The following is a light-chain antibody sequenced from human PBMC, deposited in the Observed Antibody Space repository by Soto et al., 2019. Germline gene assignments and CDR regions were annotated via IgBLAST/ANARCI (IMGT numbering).Light chain of an antibody. CDR2: DVN. J-gene: IGLJ1*01. CDR1: SSDVGAYDY. V-gene: IGLV2-8*01. CDR3: NSYAGWIYV. Sequence: QSVLTQPPSASGSPGQSVTISCTGTSSDVGAYDYVSWYQHHPGKAPKLIIFDVNKRPSGVPDRFSGSKFGNTASLTVSGLQAEDEADYYCNSYAGWIYVFGTGTKLTVL.